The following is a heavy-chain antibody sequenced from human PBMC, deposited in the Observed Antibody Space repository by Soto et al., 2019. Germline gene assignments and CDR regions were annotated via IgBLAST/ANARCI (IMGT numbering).Heavy chain of an antibody. Sequence: ASVKVSCKASGYTFTSYDIYWVRQATGQGLEWMGWMNPNTGNSGYAQKFQGRVTMTSDTSISTAHMEPSSLRSEDTAVYYCARRAETNGWNSFGADKYYFDFWGQGTMVTVYS. V-gene: IGHV1-8*01. CDR2: MNPNTGNS. J-gene: IGHJ4*02. D-gene: IGHD1-1*01. CDR3: ARRAETNGWNSFGADKYYFDF. CDR1: GYTFTSYD.